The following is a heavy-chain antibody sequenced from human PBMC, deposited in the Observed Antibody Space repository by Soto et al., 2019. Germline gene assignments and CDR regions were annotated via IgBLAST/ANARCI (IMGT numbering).Heavy chain of an antibody. D-gene: IGHD3-3*01. J-gene: IGHJ6*02. V-gene: IGHV1-69*13. Sequence: SVKVSCKASGGTFSSYAISWVRQAPGQGLEWMGGIIPIFGTANYAQKFQGRVTITADESTSTAYMELSSLRSEDTAVYYCAREAPERSGYRFSNYGMDVWGQGNPGHRLL. CDR3: AREAPERSGYRFSNYGMDV. CDR1: GGTFSSYA. CDR2: IIPIFGTA.